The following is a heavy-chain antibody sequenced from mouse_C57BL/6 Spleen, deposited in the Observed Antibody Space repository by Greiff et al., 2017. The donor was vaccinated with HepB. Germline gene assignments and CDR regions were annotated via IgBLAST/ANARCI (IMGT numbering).Heavy chain of an antibody. V-gene: IGHV2-6-1*01. CDR2: IWSDGST. Sequence: QVHVKQSGPGLVAPSQSLSITCTVSGFSLTSYGVNWVRQPPGKGLEWLVVIWSDGSTTYNSALKSRLSISKDNSKSQVFLKMNSLQTDDTSMYYCARHGMITGAMDYWGQGTSVTVSS. D-gene: IGHD2-4*01. CDR3: ARHGMITGAMDY. CDR1: GFSLTSYG. J-gene: IGHJ4*01.